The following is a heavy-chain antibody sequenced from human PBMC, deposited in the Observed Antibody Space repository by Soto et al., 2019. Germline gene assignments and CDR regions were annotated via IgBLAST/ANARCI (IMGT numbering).Heavy chain of an antibody. CDR2: IYHGKST. CDR1: GGSITSGGYS. V-gene: IGHV4-30-2*01. Sequence: QLQLQESGSGLVKPSQTLSLTCAVSGGSITSGGYSWIWIRQPPGKGLEWIGYIYHGKSTYYNPSLKSRVTISEDRAKNQFSLKLSSVTAADTAVYYCARESDSYFDYWGQGTLVTVSS. D-gene: IGHD2-21*02. CDR3: ARESDSYFDY. J-gene: IGHJ4*02.